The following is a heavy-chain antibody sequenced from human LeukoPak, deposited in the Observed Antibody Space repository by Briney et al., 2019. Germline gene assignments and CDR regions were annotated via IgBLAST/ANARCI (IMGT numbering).Heavy chain of an antibody. CDR2: IYYSGST. D-gene: IGHD7-27*01. CDR3: ARHGTMGTLWYFDL. Sequence: SETLSLTCTVSGGSISSGDYYWSWIRQPPGKGPEWIGYIYYSGSTYYNPSLKSRVTISVDTSKNQFSLKLSSVTAADTAVYYCARHGTMGTLWYFDLWGRGTLVTVSS. CDR1: GGSISSGDYY. V-gene: IGHV4-30-4*08. J-gene: IGHJ2*01.